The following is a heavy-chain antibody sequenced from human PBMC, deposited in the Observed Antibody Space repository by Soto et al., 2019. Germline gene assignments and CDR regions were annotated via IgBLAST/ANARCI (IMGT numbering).Heavy chain of an antibody. J-gene: IGHJ6*02. CDR2: VFPGGAT. D-gene: IGHD2-21*01. CDR1: GDSFNSGSFS. V-gene: IGHV4-30-2*01. CDR3: ARAFVGGWRSDTPGYYDGMDV. Sequence: QMQLRQSGSGLVEPTQTLSLTCAVSGDSFNSGSFSWSWSRQPPGKGLEWVGTVFPGGATRYNPSLKSRVTMSEDRSNTQFSLTLRSVTAADTAVYYCARAFVGGWRSDTPGYYDGMDVWGQGTTVTVS.